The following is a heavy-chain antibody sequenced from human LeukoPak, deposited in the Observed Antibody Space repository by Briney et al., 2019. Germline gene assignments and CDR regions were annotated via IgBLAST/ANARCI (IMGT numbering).Heavy chain of an antibody. CDR2: INQVGSEK. CDR3: ARDGSYYGPDY. D-gene: IGHD3-10*01. J-gene: IGHJ4*02. Sequence: GGSLRLSCAASGFTISFYWMGWVCQAPGKGLEWVANINQVGSEKNYVDSVKGRFTISRDNAKNSLYLQMNSLRAEDTAMYYCARDGSYYGPDYWGQGALVTVSS. V-gene: IGHV3-7*04. CDR1: GFTISFYW.